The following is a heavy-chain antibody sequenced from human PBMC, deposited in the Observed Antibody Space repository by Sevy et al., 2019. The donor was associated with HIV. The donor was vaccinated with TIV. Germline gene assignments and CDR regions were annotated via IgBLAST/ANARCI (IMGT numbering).Heavy chain of an antibody. CDR3: ARVLLRLGELSAMDS. CDR1: GFSIISGYF. D-gene: IGHD3-16*02. J-gene: IGHJ4*02. CDR2: IYLTGTT. Sequence: SETLSLTCSVSGFSIISGYFWGWVRQPPGKGLEWIGSIYLTGTTYYNPSLKRRVTISVDTSKNQISLRLSSVTAADAAVYYCARVLLRLGELSAMDSWGQGTPVTVSS. V-gene: IGHV4-38-2*02.